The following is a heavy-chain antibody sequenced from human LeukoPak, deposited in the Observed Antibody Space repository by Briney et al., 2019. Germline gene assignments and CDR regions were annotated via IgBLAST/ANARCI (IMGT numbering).Heavy chain of an antibody. J-gene: IGHJ4*02. D-gene: IGHD3-9*01. CDR3: ARGEDFERYYLAY. CDR1: GGSFSGYC. Sequence: PSETLSLTCAVYGGSFSGYCWNWIRQPPGKGLEWIGYIYYTGTTNYNPLFESRATISVDTSKNQFSLKLTSVTAADTAVYFCARGEDFERYYLAYWGQGTLVTVSS. V-gene: IGHV4-34*11. CDR2: IYYTGTT.